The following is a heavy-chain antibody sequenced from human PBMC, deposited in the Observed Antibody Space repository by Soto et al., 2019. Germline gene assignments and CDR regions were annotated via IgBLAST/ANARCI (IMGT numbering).Heavy chain of an antibody. CDR3: AKDPMTTDYYYYMDV. CDR1: GFTFSSYA. Sequence: GGSLRLSCTASGFTFSSYAMSWVRQAPGKGLEWVSAISGSGGSTYYADSVKGRFTISRDNSKNTLYLQMNSLRAEDTAVYYCAKDPMTTDYYYYMDVWGKGTTVTVSS. D-gene: IGHD4-17*01. V-gene: IGHV3-23*01. J-gene: IGHJ6*03. CDR2: ISGSGGST.